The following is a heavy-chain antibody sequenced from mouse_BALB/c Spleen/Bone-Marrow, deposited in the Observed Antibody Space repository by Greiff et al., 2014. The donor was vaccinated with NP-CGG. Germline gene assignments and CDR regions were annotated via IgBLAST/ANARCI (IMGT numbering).Heavy chain of an antibody. Sequence: EVHLVESGGGLVKPGGSPKLSCAASGFAFSSYDMSWVRQTPEKRLEWVAYISSGGGSTYYADTVKGRFTISRDNAKNTLYLQMSSLKSEDTAMYYCARQILRGFGYWGQGTPVTVSA. D-gene: IGHD1-1*01. J-gene: IGHJ3*02. CDR1: GFAFSSYD. CDR3: ARQILRGFGY. V-gene: IGHV5-12-1*01. CDR2: ISSGGGST.